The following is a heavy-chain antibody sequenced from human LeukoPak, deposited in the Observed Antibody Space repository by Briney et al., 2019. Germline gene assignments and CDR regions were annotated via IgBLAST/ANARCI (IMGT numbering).Heavy chain of an antibody. J-gene: IGHJ4*02. D-gene: IGHD4-17*01. CDR1: GYTLTSCN. V-gene: IGHV1-46*01. Sequence: GASVKVSCKASGYTLTSCNMSWVRQAPGQGLEWMGIINPRGGSTSYAKKFQGRVTMTRDTSTNTIYMELSSLRAEDTAVYYCARDSTMTTGGSAYYLDNWGQGTLVTVSS. CDR3: ARDSTMTTGGSAYYLDN. CDR2: INPRGGST.